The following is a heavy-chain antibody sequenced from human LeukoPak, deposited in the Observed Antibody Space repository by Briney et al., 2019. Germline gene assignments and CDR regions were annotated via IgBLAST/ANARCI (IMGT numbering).Heavy chain of an antibody. CDR2: IYYSGST. Sequence: PSETLSLTCTVSGGPISSRNYYWCWIRQPPGKGLGWIGSIYYSGSTYYNPTLKSRVTISVDTSKNQFSLKLSSVTAAATAVYYCARHLVVIIGATGDDSFDCWGQGTLVTVSS. J-gene: IGHJ4*02. CDR1: GGPISSRNYY. CDR3: ARHLVVIIGATGDDSFDC. D-gene: IGHD2-15*01. V-gene: IGHV4-39*01.